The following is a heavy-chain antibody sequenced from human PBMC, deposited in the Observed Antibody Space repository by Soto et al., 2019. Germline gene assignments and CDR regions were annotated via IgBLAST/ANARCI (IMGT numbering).Heavy chain of an antibody. CDR3: ARGYCTNGVCYTGDFDY. V-gene: IGHV4-59*01. CDR2: IYYSGST. J-gene: IGHJ4*02. CDR1: GGSISSYY. Sequence: SSETLSLTCTVSGGSISSYYWSWIRQPPGKGLEWIGYIYYSGSTNYNPSLKSRVTISVDTSKNQFSLKLSSVTAADTAVYYCARGYCTNGVCYTGDFDYWGQGTQVTVSS. D-gene: IGHD2-8*01.